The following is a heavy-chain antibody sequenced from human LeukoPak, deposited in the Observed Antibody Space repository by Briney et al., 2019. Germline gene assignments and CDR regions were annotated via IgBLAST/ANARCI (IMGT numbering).Heavy chain of an antibody. Sequence: GGSLRLSCAASGFTFSSYAMSWVRQAPGKGLEWVSAISGSGGSTYYADSVKGRFTISRDNAKNSLYLQMNSLRAEDTAVYYCARTYGSGSYYPDWFDPWGQGTLVTVSP. CDR2: ISGSGGST. J-gene: IGHJ5*02. CDR1: GFTFSSYA. D-gene: IGHD3-10*01. CDR3: ARTYGSGSYYPDWFDP. V-gene: IGHV3-23*01.